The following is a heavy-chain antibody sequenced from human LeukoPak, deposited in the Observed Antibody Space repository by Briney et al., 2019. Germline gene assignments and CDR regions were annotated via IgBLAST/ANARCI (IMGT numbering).Heavy chain of an antibody. CDR2: ISYSGST. CDR1: GGSISSYY. J-gene: IGHJ5*02. Sequence: SETLSLTCTVSGGSISSYYCSWIRQPPGKGLEWIGYISYSGSTSYNPSLKSRVSISVDTTKNQFSLKLNSVTAADTAVYYCARTEASCSDTSCSNWFDPWGQGTPVTVSS. V-gene: IGHV4-59*08. CDR3: ARTEASCSDTSCSNWFDP. D-gene: IGHD2-2*01.